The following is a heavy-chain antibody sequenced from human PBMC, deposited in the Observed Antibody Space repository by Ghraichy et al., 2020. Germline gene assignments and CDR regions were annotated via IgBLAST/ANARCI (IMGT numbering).Heavy chain of an antibody. CDR3: AKEWTGIAPSD. V-gene: IGHV3-30*18. J-gene: IGHJ4*02. CDR1: GLTCSRDG. Sequence: GGSLRLSWAGTGLTCSRDGMHWVGRGPRQGQEWVAVISYDGSNKYYADSVKGRFTISRDNSKNTLYLQMNSLRAEDTAVYYCAKEWTGIAPSDWGQGTLVTV. CDR2: ISYDGSNK. D-gene: IGHD6-13*01.